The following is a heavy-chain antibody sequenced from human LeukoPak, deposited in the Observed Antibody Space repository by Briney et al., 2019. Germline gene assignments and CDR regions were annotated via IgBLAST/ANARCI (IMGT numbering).Heavy chain of an antibody. D-gene: IGHD5-24*01. CDR1: EYSFTNYW. CDR2: IYPGDSDT. V-gene: IGHV5-51*01. CDR3: ARLRDGNYYYGMDV. Sequence: RGESLKISCKGSEYSFTNYWIAWVRQMPGKGLERMGIIYPGDSDTRYSPSFQGQVTISADKSISTAYLQWSSLKASDTAMYYCARLRDGNYYYGMDVWGQGTTVTVSS. J-gene: IGHJ6*02.